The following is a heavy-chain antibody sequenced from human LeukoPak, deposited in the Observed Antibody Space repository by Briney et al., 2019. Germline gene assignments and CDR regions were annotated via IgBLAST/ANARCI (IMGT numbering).Heavy chain of an antibody. J-gene: IGHJ3*02. D-gene: IGHD2-15*01. CDR3: ARVFRLSDCSGGTCYFHDAFDI. Sequence: SETLSLTCTVSGGSISSYYWSWIRQPPGKGLEWIGYIYYSGSTNYNPSLKSRVTISVDTSKNQFSLKLTSVTAADTAVYYCARVFRLSDCSGGTCYFHDAFDIWGQGTMVTVSS. CDR1: GGSISSYY. V-gene: IGHV4-59*12. CDR2: IYYSGST.